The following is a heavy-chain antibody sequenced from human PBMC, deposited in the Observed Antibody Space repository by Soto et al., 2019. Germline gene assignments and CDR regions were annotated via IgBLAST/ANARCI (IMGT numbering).Heavy chain of an antibody. CDR2: IWYDGSNK. V-gene: IGHV3-33*01. Sequence: PGGSLRLSCAASGFTFSSYGMHWVRQAPGKGLEWVAVIWYDGSNKYYADSVKGRFTISRDNSKNTLYLQMNSLRAEDTAVYYCARGYSSGWYPDRPDYWGQGTLVTVSS. CDR1: GFTFSSYG. CDR3: ARGYSSGWYPDRPDY. D-gene: IGHD6-19*01. J-gene: IGHJ4*02.